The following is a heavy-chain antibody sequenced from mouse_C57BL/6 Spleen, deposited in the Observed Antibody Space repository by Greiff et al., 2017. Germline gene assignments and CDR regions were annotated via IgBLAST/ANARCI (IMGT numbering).Heavy chain of an antibody. V-gene: IGHV14-1*01. D-gene: IGHD1-1*01. Sequence: EVQLQQSGAELVRPGASVKLSCTASGFNIKDYYMHWVKQRPEQGLEWIGRIDPEDGDTEYAPKFEGKATLTADTSSNTAYLQLSSLTSEDTAVDYCTTPYGSSYGAMDYWGQGTSVTVSA. CDR1: GFNIKDYY. CDR3: TTPYGSSYGAMDY. J-gene: IGHJ4*01. CDR2: IDPEDGDT.